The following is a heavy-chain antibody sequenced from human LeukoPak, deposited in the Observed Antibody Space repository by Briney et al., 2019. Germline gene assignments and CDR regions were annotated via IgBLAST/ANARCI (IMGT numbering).Heavy chain of an antibody. CDR2: FEPEDGET. Sequence: ASVKVSCKVSGYTLTELPMHWVRQAPGKGLEWMGGFEPEDGETIYAQKFQGRVTMTEDTPTDTAYMELCSLRSEDTAVYYCATDLVDGYNQHSGMALWAQGTTVTVSS. CDR1: GYTLTELP. D-gene: IGHD5-24*01. V-gene: IGHV1-24*01. J-gene: IGHJ6*02. CDR3: ATDLVDGYNQHSGMAL.